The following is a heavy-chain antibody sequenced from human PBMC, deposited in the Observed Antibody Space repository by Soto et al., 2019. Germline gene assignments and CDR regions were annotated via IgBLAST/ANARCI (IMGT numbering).Heavy chain of an antibody. V-gene: IGHV3-30-3*01. Sequence: GGSLRLSWAASGCTFSSYAMHWVLQAPGKGLEWVAVISYDGSNKYYADSVKGRFTISRDNSKNTLYLQMTSLRAEDTAGYYCARTGDCSSTSYYLSPGFDYWGQGTLLTVSS. J-gene: IGHJ4*02. D-gene: IGHD2-2*01. CDR1: GCTFSSYA. CDR2: ISYDGSNK. CDR3: ARTGDCSSTSYYLSPGFDY.